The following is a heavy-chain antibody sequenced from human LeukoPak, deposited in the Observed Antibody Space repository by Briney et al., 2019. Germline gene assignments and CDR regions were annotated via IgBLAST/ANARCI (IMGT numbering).Heavy chain of an antibody. CDR3: AKDHYSSSPGHFDY. CDR2: ISSSGSTI. Sequence: GGSLRLSCAASGFTFSDYYMSWIRQAPGKGLEWVSYISSSGSTIYYADSVKGRFTISRDNAKNSLYLQMNSLRAEDTAVYYCAKDHYSSSPGHFDYWGQGTLVTVSS. V-gene: IGHV3-11*01. CDR1: GFTFSDYY. D-gene: IGHD6-6*01. J-gene: IGHJ4*02.